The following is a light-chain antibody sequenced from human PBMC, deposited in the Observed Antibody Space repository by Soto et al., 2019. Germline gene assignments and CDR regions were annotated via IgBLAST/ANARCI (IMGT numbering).Light chain of an antibody. J-gene: IGKJ5*01. CDR1: QSVSSSY. V-gene: IGKV3D-20*01. CDR2: DAS. CDR3: QQYGSSPPIT. Sequence: EVVLTQSPATLSLSPGERATLSCGASQSVSSSYLAWYQQKPGLAPRLLIYDASSRDTGIPDRFSGSGSGTDFTLTISRPEPEDFAVYYCQQYGSSPPITFGQGTRLEIK.